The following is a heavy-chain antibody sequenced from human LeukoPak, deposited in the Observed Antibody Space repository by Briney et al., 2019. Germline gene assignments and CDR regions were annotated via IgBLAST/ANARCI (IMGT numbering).Heavy chain of an antibody. CDR2: INSDGSST. J-gene: IGHJ4*02. Sequence: GGSLRLSCAASGFTFSRYWMHWVRQAPGKGLVWVSRINSDGSSTNYADSMKGRLTISRDNAKNTLFLQMDSLRAEDTAVYYCARPSEYCSSTTCSIDYWGQGTLVTVSS. CDR3: ARPSEYCSSTTCSIDY. V-gene: IGHV3-74*01. CDR1: GFTFSRYW. D-gene: IGHD2-2*01.